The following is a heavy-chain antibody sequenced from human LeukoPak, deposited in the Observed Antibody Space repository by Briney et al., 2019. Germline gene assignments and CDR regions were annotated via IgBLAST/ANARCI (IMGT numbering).Heavy chain of an antibody. J-gene: IGHJ3*02. V-gene: IGHV1-8*03. CDR3: ARGGSSWYGGRYAFDI. D-gene: IGHD6-13*01. Sequence: GASVKVSCKASGYTFTSYDINWVRQATGQGLEWMGWMNPNSGNTGYAQKFQGRVTITRNTSISTAYMELSSLRSEDTAVYYCARGGSSWYGGRYAFDIWGQGTMVTVSS. CDR1: GYTFTSYD. CDR2: MNPNSGNT.